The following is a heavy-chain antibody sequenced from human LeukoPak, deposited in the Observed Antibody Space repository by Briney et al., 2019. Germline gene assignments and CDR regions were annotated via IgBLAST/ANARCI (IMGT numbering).Heavy chain of an antibody. CDR3: AREGRYYGSGSYQSTDWFDP. CDR1: GGTFSSYA. Sequence: ASVKVSCKASGGTFSSYAISWVRQAPGQGLEWMGRIIPILGIANYAQKFQGRVTITADKSTSTAYMELSSLRSEDTAVYYCAREGRYYGSGSYQSTDWFDPWGQGTLVTVSS. J-gene: IGHJ5*02. V-gene: IGHV1-69*04. D-gene: IGHD3-10*01. CDR2: IIPILGIA.